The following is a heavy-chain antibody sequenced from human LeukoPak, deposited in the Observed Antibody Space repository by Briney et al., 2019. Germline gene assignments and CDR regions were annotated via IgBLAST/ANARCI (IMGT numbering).Heavy chain of an antibody. D-gene: IGHD3-22*01. Sequence: SETLSLTCTVSGGSISSSSYYWGWIRQPPGKGLEWIGSIYYSGSTYYNPSLKSRVTISVDTSKNQFSLKLSSATAADTAVYYCARANYYDSSGYSRGAFDIWGQGTMVSVSS. CDR2: IYYSGST. CDR1: GGSISSSSYY. J-gene: IGHJ3*02. V-gene: IGHV4-39*07. CDR3: ARANYYDSSGYSRGAFDI.